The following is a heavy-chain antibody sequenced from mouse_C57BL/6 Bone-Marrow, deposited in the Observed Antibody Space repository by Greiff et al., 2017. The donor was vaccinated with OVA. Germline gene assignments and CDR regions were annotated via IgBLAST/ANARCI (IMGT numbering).Heavy chain of an antibody. CDR3: ARSLCAMDY. D-gene: IGHD1-1*02. Sequence: LQQPGAELVKPGASVKLSCKASGYTFTSYWMQWVKQRPGQGLEWIGEIDPSDSYTNYNQKFKGKATLTVDTSSSTAYMQLSSLTSEDSAVYYCARSLCAMDYWGQGTSVTVSS. V-gene: IGHV1-50*01. CDR2: IDPSDSYT. CDR1: GYTFTSYW. J-gene: IGHJ4*01.